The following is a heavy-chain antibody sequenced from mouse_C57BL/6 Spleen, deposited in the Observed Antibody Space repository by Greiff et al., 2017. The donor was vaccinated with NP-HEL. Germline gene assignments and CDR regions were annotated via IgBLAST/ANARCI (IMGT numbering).Heavy chain of an antibody. CDR2: IYPGDGDT. CDR3: ASPRYDYDSAWFAY. D-gene: IGHD2-4*01. J-gene: IGHJ3*01. CDR1: GYAFSSYW. V-gene: IGHV1-80*01. Sequence: QVQLQQSGAELVKPGASVKISCKASGYAFSSYWMNWVKQRPGKGLEWIGQIYPGDGDTNYNGKFKGKATLTADKSSSTAYMQLSSLTSEDSAVYFCASPRYDYDSAWFAYWGQGTLVTVSA.